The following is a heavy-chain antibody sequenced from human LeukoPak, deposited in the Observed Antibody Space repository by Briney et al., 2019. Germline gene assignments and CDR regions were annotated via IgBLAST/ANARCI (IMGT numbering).Heavy chain of an antibody. V-gene: IGHV4-34*01. Sequence: SETLSLTCAVYGGSFSGYYWSWIRQPPGKGLELIGEINHSGSTNYNPSLKSRVTISVDTSKNQFSLKLSSVTAADTAVYYCARMGPRVGFTMRPTSQPWAQGTLVTVSS. CDR2: INHSGST. D-gene: IGHD3-22*01. CDR3: ARMGPRVGFTMRPTSQP. J-gene: IGHJ5*02. CDR1: GGSFSGYY.